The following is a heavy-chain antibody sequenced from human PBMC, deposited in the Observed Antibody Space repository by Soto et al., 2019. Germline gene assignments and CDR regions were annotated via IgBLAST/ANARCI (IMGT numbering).Heavy chain of an antibody. Sequence: QVQLVQSGAEVKKPGASVRVSCKASGYSFTTYGVTWVRQAPGQGLEWMGWISTYNGDTRVAQQHQGRVTLSTDTATNAANTELRNLRSDDTAIYYCARTEGRSTRGDYWGQGTLVTVSS. CDR1: GYSFTTYG. J-gene: IGHJ4*02. D-gene: IGHD2-8*01. V-gene: IGHV1-18*01. CDR2: ISTYNGDT. CDR3: ARTEGRSTRGDY.